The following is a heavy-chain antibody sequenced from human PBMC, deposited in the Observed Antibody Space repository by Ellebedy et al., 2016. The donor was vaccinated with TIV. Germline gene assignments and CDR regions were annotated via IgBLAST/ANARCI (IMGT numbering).Heavy chain of an antibody. D-gene: IGHD3-3*01. CDR3: TGHLPPHLRGEYYYALDV. V-gene: IGHV1-24*01. CDR1: GYTFSEVF. CDR2: FDHEDSKT. J-gene: IGHJ6*02. Sequence: AASVKVSCKVSGYTFSEVFKHWVRQAPGQGLEWPGGFDHEDSKTKYAPKVQGRVTMTEDTSTDSAYMELSRLRSEDTALYYCTGHLPPHLRGEYYYALDVWGQGTTVTVSS.